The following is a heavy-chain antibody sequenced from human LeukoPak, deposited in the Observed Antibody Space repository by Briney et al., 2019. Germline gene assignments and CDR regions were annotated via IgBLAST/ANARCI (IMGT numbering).Heavy chain of an antibody. D-gene: IGHD6-19*01. CDR2: INPSGGST. CDR1: GYTFTSYY. V-gene: IGHV1-46*01. J-gene: IGHJ5*02. CDR3: ARDISSGWSFDP. Sequence: ASVKVSCKASGYTFTSYYMHWVRQAPGQGLEWMGIINPSGGSTSYAQKFQGRVTMTRDMSTSTVYMELSSLRSEDTAVYYCARDISSGWSFDPWGQGTLVTVSS.